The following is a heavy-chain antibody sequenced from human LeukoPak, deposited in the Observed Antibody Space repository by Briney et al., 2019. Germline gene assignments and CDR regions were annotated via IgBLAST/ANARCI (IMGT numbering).Heavy chain of an antibody. CDR2: INSNSAGT. CDR3: AVRNNGTNSTGDCFDP. Sequence: ASVKVSCKASGYTFTAYYIHWVRQAPGQGLEWVGRINSNSAGTNYAQKFQGRVTMTRDTSTNTVYMELSSLRSDDTAVYYCAVRNNGTNSTGDCFDPWGQGTLVTVSS. J-gene: IGHJ5*02. D-gene: IGHD2/OR15-2a*01. CDR1: GYTFTAYY. V-gene: IGHV1-2*06.